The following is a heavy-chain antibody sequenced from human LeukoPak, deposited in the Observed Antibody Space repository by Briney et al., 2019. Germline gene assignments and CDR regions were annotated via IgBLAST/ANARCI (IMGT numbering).Heavy chain of an antibody. Sequence: AGGSLRLSCAASGFTFSSYSMNWVRQAPGKGLEWVSSISSSSSYIYYADSVKGRFTISRDNAKNSLYLQMNSLRAEDTAVYYCARAQGRWAFDIWGQGTMVTVSS. D-gene: IGHD3-10*01. CDR3: ARAQGRWAFDI. CDR2: ISSSSSYI. J-gene: IGHJ3*02. V-gene: IGHV3-21*01. CDR1: GFTFSSYS.